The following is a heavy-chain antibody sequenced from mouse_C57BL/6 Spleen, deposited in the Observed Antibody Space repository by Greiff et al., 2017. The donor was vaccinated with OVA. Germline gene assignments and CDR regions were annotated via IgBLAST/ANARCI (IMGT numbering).Heavy chain of an antibody. CDR1: GYTFTDYN. Sequence: EVQRVESGPELVKPGASVKMSCKASGYTFTDYNMHWVKQSHGKSLEWIGYINPNNGGTSYNQKFKGKATLTVNKSSSTAYMELRSLTSEDSAVYYCARGANWAWFAYWGQGTLVTVSA. CDR3: ARGANWAWFAY. D-gene: IGHD4-1*01. J-gene: IGHJ3*01. V-gene: IGHV1-22*01. CDR2: INPNNGGT.